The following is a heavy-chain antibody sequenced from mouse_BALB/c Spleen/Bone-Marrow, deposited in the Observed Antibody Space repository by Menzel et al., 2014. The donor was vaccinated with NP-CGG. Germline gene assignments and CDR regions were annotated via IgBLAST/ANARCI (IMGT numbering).Heavy chain of an antibody. V-gene: IGHV7-3*02. CDR1: GFTFTDYY. CDR3: ARDYGNYVRFAY. Sequence: EVNVVESGGGLVQSGGSLRLSCATSGFTFTDYYMSWVRQPPGKALEWLGFIRNKANGYTTEYSASVKGRFTISKDNSQSILYLQMNTLRAEDSATYYCARDYGNYVRFAYWGQGTLVTASA. D-gene: IGHD2-1*01. CDR2: IRNKANGYTT. J-gene: IGHJ3*01.